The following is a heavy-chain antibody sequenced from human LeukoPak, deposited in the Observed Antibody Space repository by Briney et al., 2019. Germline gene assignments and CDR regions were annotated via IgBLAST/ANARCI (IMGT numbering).Heavy chain of an antibody. CDR3: ARQGPAAGTVESFDY. CDR2: IYYSGST. CDR1: GGSISSSSYY. Sequence: SETLSLTCTVSGGSISSSSYYWGWIRQPPGKGLEWIGSIYYSGSTYYNPSLKSRVTISVDTSKNQFSLKLSSVTAADTAAYYCARQGPAAGTVESFDYWGQGTLVTVSS. J-gene: IGHJ4*02. D-gene: IGHD1-1*01. V-gene: IGHV4-39*01.